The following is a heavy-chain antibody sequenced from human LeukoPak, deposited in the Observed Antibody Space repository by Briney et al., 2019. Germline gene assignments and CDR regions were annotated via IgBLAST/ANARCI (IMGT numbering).Heavy chain of an antibody. Sequence: GGSLRVSCAASGFTFRDYGIHWVRQAPGKGLEWVAVIWHDGRNKYYADSVKGRFTISRDNSKKTVLLQMNSLRAEDTAIYYCAKGRQEWWTFDALDIWGQGTMVTVSS. D-gene: IGHD2-8*01. CDR3: AKGRQEWWTFDALDI. V-gene: IGHV3-33*06. CDR2: IWHDGRNK. J-gene: IGHJ3*02. CDR1: GFTFRDYG.